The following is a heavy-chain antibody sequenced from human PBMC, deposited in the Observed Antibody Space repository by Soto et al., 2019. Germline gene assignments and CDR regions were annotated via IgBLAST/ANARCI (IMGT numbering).Heavy chain of an antibody. CDR1: GYPFTTYG. CDR3: ARTISDVSTYTSLHDNFDI. J-gene: IGHJ3*02. CDR2: ISTFNGNT. V-gene: IGHV1-18*04. D-gene: IGHD3-16*01. Sequence: QVHLLQSGTEVKRPGASVKVSCKASGYPFTTYGISWVRQAPGQGLEWMGWISTFNGNTNYAQNFQGRVTMTTDTSTSTVYVELRSLRSDDTAVYYCARTISDVSTYTSLHDNFDIWGQGTMVTVSS.